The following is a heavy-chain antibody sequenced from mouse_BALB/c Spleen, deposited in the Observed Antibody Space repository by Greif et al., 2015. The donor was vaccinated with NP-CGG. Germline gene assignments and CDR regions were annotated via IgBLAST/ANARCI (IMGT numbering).Heavy chain of an antibody. D-gene: IGHD1-1*01. Sequence: QVQLQQSGAELVKPGASVKLSCKASGYTLTSYWMHWVKQRPGQGLEWIGEINPSTGRTNYNEKFKSKATLTVDKSSSTAYRQLSSLTSEDSAVYYCARSLYDDSSSYDYAMDYWGQGTSVTVSS. CDR3: ARSLYDDSSSYDYAMDY. CDR2: INPSTGRT. CDR1: GYTLTSYW. J-gene: IGHJ4*01. V-gene: IGHV1S81*02.